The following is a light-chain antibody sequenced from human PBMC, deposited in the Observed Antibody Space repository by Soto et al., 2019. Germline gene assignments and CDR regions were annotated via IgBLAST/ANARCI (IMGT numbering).Light chain of an antibody. CDR3: QSHDTSLSGYV. J-gene: IGLJ1*01. Sequence: QSVLTQPPSVSGAPGQRVTISCTGSSSNIGAGYDVHWYQQLPGTDPKLLIYGNTNRPSGVPDRFSGSKSGTSASLAITGLQAEDEADYYCQSHDTSLSGYVFGTGTKLTVL. CDR2: GNT. V-gene: IGLV1-40*01. CDR1: SSNIGAGYD.